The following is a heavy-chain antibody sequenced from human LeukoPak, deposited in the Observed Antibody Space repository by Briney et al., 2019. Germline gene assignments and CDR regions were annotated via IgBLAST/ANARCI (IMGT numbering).Heavy chain of an antibody. CDR1: GFTFSSYA. J-gene: IGHJ4*02. CDR3: AKRLVVVTAIGDDY. CDR2: ICGSGDIS. V-gene: IGHV3-23*01. Sequence: PGGSLRLSCAASGFTFSSYAMSWVRQAPGKGLEWVSSICGSGDISYYADSVKGRFTISRDNSKSTLYLQMNSLRAEDTAVYYCAKRLVVVTAIGDDYWGQGTLVTVSS. D-gene: IGHD2-21*02.